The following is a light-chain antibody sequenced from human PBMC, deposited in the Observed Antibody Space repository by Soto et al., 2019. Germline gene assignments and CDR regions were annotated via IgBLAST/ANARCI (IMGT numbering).Light chain of an antibody. Sequence: EIVLTQSPGTLSLSPGERATLSCRASQSVNNNFLAWYQQKPGQAPRLLIYDASSRATGIPARFSGSGSGTEFTLTMSRVEPEDFAVYSCQQYVTSPLTFGGGTKVEIK. CDR2: DAS. J-gene: IGKJ4*01. V-gene: IGKV3-20*01. CDR1: QSVNNNF. CDR3: QQYVTSPLT.